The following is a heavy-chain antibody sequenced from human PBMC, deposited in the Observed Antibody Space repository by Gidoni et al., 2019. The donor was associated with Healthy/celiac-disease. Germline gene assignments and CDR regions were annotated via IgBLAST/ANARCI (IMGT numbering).Heavy chain of an antibody. Sequence: EVQLVESGGGLVQPGGSLRLSCAASGFPFSSYAMSWVRQAPGKGLEWGSAISGSGGSTYYADSVKGRFTISRDNSKNTLYLQMNSLRAEDTAVYYCAKVGHGGSYQHYWGQGTLVTVSS. J-gene: IGHJ4*02. D-gene: IGHD1-26*01. CDR3: AKVGHGGSYQHY. CDR2: ISGSGGST. V-gene: IGHV3-23*04. CDR1: GFPFSSYA.